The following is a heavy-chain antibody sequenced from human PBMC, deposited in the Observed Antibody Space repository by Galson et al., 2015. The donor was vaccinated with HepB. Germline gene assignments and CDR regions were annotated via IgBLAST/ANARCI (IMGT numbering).Heavy chain of an antibody. J-gene: IGHJ4*02. Sequence: ETLSLTCTVSGYSISSGYYWGWIRQPPGKGLEWIGSIYHSGSTYYNPSLKSRVTISVDTSKNQFSLKLSSVTAADTAVYYCARGGGVIVIAPFDYWGQGTLVTVSS. CDR3: ARGGGVIVIAPFDY. CDR1: GYSISSGYY. CDR2: IYHSGST. D-gene: IGHD3-16*02. V-gene: IGHV4-38-2*02.